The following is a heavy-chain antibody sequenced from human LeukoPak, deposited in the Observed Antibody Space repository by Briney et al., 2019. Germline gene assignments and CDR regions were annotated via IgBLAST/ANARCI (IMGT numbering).Heavy chain of an antibody. CDR2: ISYDGSNK. Sequence: PGGSLRLSCAASGFTFSSYAMHWVRQAPGKGLEWVAVISYDGSNKYYADSVKGRFTISRDNSKNTLYLQMNSLRADDTAVYYCARCSPGDSSNFYAVLQYWGQGTQVTVST. CDR1: GFTFSSYA. J-gene: IGHJ4*02. V-gene: IGHV3-30*04. CDR3: ARCSPGDSSNFYAVLQY. D-gene: IGHD3-22*01.